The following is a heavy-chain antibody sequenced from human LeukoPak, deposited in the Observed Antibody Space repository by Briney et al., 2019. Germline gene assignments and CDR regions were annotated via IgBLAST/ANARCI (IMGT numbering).Heavy chain of an antibody. CDR3: AKIYGGNFGAFDI. V-gene: IGHV3-30*18. D-gene: IGHD4-23*01. CDR2: ISYDGSNK. CDR1: GFTFSSYG. J-gene: IGHJ3*02. Sequence: PWESLRLSCAASGFTFSSYGMHWVRQAPGKGLEWVAVISYDGSNKYYADSVKGRFTISRDNSKNTLYLQMNSLRAEDTAVYYCAKIYGGNFGAFDIWGQGTMVTVSS.